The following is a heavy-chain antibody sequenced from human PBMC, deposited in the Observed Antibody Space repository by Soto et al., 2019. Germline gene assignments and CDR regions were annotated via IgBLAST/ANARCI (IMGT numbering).Heavy chain of an antibody. Sequence: GGSLRLSCAASGFTFSSYWMSWVHQAPGKGLEWVANIKQDGSEKYYVDSVKGRFTISRDNAKNSLYLQMNSLRAEDTAVYYCARGREDIVLMVYAIRYYYYYMDVWGKGTTVTVSS. D-gene: IGHD2-8*01. J-gene: IGHJ6*03. CDR1: GFTFSSYW. CDR2: IKQDGSEK. CDR3: ARGREDIVLMVYAIRYYYYYMDV. V-gene: IGHV3-7*01.